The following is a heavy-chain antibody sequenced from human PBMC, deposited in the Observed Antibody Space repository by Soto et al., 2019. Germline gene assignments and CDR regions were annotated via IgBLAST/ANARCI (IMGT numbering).Heavy chain of an antibody. CDR3: ASADFDFWSGYSPFDY. D-gene: IGHD3-3*01. J-gene: IGHJ4*02. Sequence: QVQLVQSRAEVKKPGASVKVSCKASGYTLTSYGISWVRQAPGQGLEWVGWISTYNGNTNYAQKLQDKVTLTTDTCRSKAYVALRSLRPDDTAVYYCASADFDFWSGYSPFDYWGQGTLVTVSS. CDR2: ISTYNGNT. V-gene: IGHV1-18*01. CDR1: GYTLTSYG.